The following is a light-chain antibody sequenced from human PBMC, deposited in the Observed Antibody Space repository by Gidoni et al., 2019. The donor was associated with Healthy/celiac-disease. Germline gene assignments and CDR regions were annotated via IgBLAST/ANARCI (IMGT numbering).Light chain of an antibody. CDR3: QQYNNWPS. CDR2: GAS. CDR1: QSVSSN. V-gene: IGKV3D-15*01. Sequence: VLTQSPTTLSVSPGERATRSCRASQSVSSNLAWYQQKPGQAHRLLIYGASTRATGIPARFSGSGSGKEFTLTISSLQSEYFAVYYCQQYNNWPSFGQGTKLEIK. J-gene: IGKJ2*01.